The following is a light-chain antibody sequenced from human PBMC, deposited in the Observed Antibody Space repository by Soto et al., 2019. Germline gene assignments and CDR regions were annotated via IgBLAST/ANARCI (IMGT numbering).Light chain of an antibody. CDR3: QSYDSSLSGVV. V-gene: IGLV1-40*01. CDR2: GNN. Sequence: QSVLTQPPSVSGAPGQTVTISCIGNSSNIGAGYDVHWYQQLPGTAPQLLIYGNNNRPSGVPDRFSGSKSGTSGSLAITGLQAADEADYYCQSYDSSLSGVVFGGRTKVTVL. J-gene: IGLJ2*01. CDR1: SSNIGAGYD.